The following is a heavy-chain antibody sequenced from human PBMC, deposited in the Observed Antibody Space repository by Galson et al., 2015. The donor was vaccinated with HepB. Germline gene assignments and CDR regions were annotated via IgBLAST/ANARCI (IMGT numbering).Heavy chain of an antibody. CDR3: ARDPPSGKFDP. CDR1: GGTFDNYT. D-gene: IGHD3-10*01. V-gene: IGHV1-69*10. CDR2: IFPILGVT. J-gene: IGHJ5*02. Sequence: SVKVSCKASGGTFDNYTITWVRQAPGQGLEWMGGIFPILGVTYYAQKFQGRVTITADKSTTTAYMELSSLRSGDTAMYYCARDPPSGKFDPWGQGTLVTVTS.